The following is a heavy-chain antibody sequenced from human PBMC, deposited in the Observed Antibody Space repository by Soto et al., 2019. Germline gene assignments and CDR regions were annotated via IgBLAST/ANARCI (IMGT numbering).Heavy chain of an antibody. CDR1: GFNFSSYV. CDR3: ARDGQWLPRDGLRSSYSCDY. Sequence: QVQLVESGGGVVQPGRSLRLSCAASGFNFSSYVMHWVRQAPGKGLEWVAVIWYDGGNKYYADSVKGRFTISRANSKNTLYLRMLSLRAEDTAAYYCARDGQWLPRDGLRSSYSCDYWGEGTLVTVSS. V-gene: IGHV3-33*01. CDR2: IWYDGGNK. D-gene: IGHD6-19*01. J-gene: IGHJ4*02.